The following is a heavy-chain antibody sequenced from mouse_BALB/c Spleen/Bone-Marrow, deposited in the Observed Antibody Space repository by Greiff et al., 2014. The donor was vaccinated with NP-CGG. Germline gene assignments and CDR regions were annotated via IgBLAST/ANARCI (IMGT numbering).Heavy chain of an antibody. CDR3: ARQLDSSGYVLDY. J-gene: IGHJ2*01. CDR2: ISDGGGRA. CDR1: GFTFSSYT. V-gene: IGHV5-12-2*01. D-gene: IGHD3-2*01. Sequence: EVHLVESGGGLVQPGGSLKLPCAASGFTFSSYTMSWIRQTPEKRLEWVAYISDGGGRAYYPDTVKGRFTISRDNAKNTLYLQMSSLKSEDTAMYYCARQLDSSGYVLDYWGQGTTLTVSS.